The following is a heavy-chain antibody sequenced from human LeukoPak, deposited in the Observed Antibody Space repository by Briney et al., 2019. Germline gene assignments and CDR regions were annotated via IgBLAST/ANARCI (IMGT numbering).Heavy chain of an antibody. V-gene: IGHV3-30*03. CDR3: ASFYDILTGYDY. CDR1: GFTFSSYG. Sequence: GGSLRLSCAASGFTFSSYGMHWVRQAPGKGLEWVAVISYDGSNKYYADSVKGRFTISRDNAKNSLYLQMNSLRAEDTAVYYCASFYDILTGYDYWGQGTLVTVSS. D-gene: IGHD3-9*01. J-gene: IGHJ4*02. CDR2: ISYDGSNK.